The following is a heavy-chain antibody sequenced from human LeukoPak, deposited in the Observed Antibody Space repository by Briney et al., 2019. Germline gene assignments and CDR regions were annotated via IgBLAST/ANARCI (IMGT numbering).Heavy chain of an antibody. CDR2: ISYDGSNK. J-gene: IGHJ5*02. V-gene: IGHV3-30-3*01. CDR1: GFTFSRYA. D-gene: IGHD6-13*01. Sequence: GRSLRLSCAASGFTFSRYAMHWVRQAPGKGLEWVAVISYDGSNKYYADSVKGRFTISRDSSKNTLYLQMNSLRAEDTAVYYCARGASIAAAGTGEKSNWFDPWGQGTLVTVPS. CDR3: ARGASIAAAGTGEKSNWFDP.